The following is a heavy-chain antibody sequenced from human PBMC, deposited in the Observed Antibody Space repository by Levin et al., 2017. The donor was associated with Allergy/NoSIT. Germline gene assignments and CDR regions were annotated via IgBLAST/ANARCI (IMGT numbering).Heavy chain of an antibody. D-gene: IGHD6-13*01. J-gene: IGHJ4*02. V-gene: IGHV3-23*01. CDR2: ISGSGGST. Sequence: GESLKISCAASGFTFSSYAMSWVRQAPGKGLEWVSAISGSGGSTYYADSVKGRFTISRDNSKNTLYLQMNSLRAEDTAVYYCAKDPSSWYPNPPYWGQGTLVTVSS. CDR3: AKDPSSWYPNPPY. CDR1: GFTFSSYA.